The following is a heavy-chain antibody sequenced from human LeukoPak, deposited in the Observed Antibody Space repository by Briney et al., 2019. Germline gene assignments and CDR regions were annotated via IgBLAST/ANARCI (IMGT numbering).Heavy chain of an antibody. Sequence: PGGSLRLSCTASGFTFSTYSMNWVRQAPGKGLEWVGRIKSNPDGGTTDYGAPVKGRFSISRDDSKSTLYLQMNSLHTDDTAVYYCTTDKAWWAPGSYFEFWGQGSLVTVSS. CDR1: GFTFSTYS. D-gene: IGHD2-8*02. CDR3: TTDKAWWAPGSYFEF. J-gene: IGHJ4*02. V-gene: IGHV3-15*01. CDR2: IKSNPDGGTT.